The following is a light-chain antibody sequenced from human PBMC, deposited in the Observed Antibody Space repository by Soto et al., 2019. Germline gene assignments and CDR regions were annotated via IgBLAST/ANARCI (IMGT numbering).Light chain of an antibody. J-gene: IGLJ1*01. CDR3: CSYTRSSFYV. Sequence: QSALTQPASVSRSPGQSITISCTGTSSDVGGYNYVSWYQQHPGKAPKLMIYDVSNRTSGVSNRFSGTRSGTTASLTISGLEDEDEADYYYCSYTRSSFYVFGTGTKLTVL. CDR1: SSDVGGYNY. V-gene: IGLV2-14*01. CDR2: DVS.